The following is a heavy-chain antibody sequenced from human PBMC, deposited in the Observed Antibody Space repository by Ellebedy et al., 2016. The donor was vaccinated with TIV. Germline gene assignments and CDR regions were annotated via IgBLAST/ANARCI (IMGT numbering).Heavy chain of an antibody. J-gene: IGHJ4*02. CDR1: GFTFSSHW. Sequence: GESLKISRAAAGFTFSSHWMHWVRQDPGKGLVWVSRINSDGSSTSYADSVKGRFTISRDNSKDTLFLQMNSLRAEDTGVYYCAKLAGISSWYAEYWGQGTLVTVSS. D-gene: IGHD6-13*01. V-gene: IGHV3-74*01. CDR3: AKLAGISSWYAEY. CDR2: INSDGSST.